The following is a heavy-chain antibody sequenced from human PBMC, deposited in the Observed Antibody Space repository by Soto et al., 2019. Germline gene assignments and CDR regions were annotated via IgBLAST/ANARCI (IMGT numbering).Heavy chain of an antibody. J-gene: IGHJ4*02. CDR2: IWYDGSNK. Sequence: GGSLRLSCAASGFTFSSYGMHWVRQAPGKGLEWVAVIWYDGSNKYYADSVKGRFTISRDNSKNTLYLQMNSLRAEDTAVYYCARGYCYDSSGFPYFDYWGQGTLVTV. V-gene: IGHV3-33*01. D-gene: IGHD3-22*01. CDR1: GFTFSSYG. CDR3: ARGYCYDSSGFPYFDY.